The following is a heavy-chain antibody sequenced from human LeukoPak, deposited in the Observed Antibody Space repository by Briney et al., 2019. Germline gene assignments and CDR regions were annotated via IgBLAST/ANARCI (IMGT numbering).Heavy chain of an antibody. J-gene: IGHJ4*02. Sequence: SVKVSCKASGGTFSSYAISWLQQAPGQGLEWMGGIIPIFGTANYAQKFQGRVTITADESTSTAYMELSSPRSEDTAVYYCARGRDSSSSFDYWGQGTLVTVSS. CDR3: ARGRDSSSSFDY. D-gene: IGHD6-6*01. CDR1: GGTFSSYA. V-gene: IGHV1-69*13. CDR2: IIPIFGTA.